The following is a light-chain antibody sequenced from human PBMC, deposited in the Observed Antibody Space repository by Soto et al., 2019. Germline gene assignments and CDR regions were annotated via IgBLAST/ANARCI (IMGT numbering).Light chain of an antibody. Sequence: DIVMTQSPLSLSVTPGSPASVSCMASQILVHDNGFYFLNWYLQKPGQSPQLLISLGSSRASGVPDRFSGSASGTDFTLIISRVEAEDVGIYYCMQALQTPLTFGGGTKVDIK. V-gene: IGKV2-28*01. CDR1: QILVHDNGFYF. CDR3: MQALQTPLT. J-gene: IGKJ4*01. CDR2: LGS.